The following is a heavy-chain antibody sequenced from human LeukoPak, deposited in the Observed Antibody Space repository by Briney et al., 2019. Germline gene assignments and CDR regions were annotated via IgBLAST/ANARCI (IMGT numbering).Heavy chain of an antibody. CDR2: IRYDGSNK. J-gene: IGHJ4*02. CDR1: GFTFSSYG. D-gene: IGHD6-13*01. Sequence: PGGSLRLSCAASGFTFSSYGMHWVRQAPGKGLEWVAFIRYDGSNKYYADSVKGRFTISRDNSKNMLYLQMNSLRAEDTAVYYCAKARIAAAGYGTLFDYWGQGTLVTVSS. V-gene: IGHV3-30*02. CDR3: AKARIAAAGYGTLFDY.